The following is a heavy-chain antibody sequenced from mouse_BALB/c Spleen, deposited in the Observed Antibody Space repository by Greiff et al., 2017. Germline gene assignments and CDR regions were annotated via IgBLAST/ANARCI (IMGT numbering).Heavy chain of an antibody. CDR3: ARETYYDYDGFAY. D-gene: IGHD2-4*01. CDR1: GYSITSGYY. J-gene: IGHJ3*01. CDR2: ISYDGSN. Sequence: EVQLQESGPGLVKPSQSLSLTCSVTGYSITSGYYWNWIRQFPGNKLEWMGYISYDGSNNYNPSLKNRISITRDTSKNQFFLKLNSVTTEDTATYYCARETYYDYDGFAYWGQGTLVTVSA. V-gene: IGHV3-6*02.